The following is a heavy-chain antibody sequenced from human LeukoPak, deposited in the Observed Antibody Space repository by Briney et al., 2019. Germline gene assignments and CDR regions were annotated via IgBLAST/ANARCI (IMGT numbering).Heavy chain of an antibody. D-gene: IGHD2-2*02. CDR3: ASPKQDCSSTSCYTWGFDY. CDR2: ISYSGST. J-gene: IGHJ4*02. CDR1: GGSISSSDFN. Sequence: PSETLSLTCTVSGGSISSSDFNWGWIRQPPGKGLEWIGVISYSGSTYYNPSLKSRVTISVDTSKNQFSLKLSSVTAADTAAYYCASPKQDCSSTSCYTWGFDYWGQGTLVTVSS. V-gene: IGHV4-39*01.